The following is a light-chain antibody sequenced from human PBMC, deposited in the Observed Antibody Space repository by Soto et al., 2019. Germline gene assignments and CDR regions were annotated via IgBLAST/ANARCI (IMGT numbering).Light chain of an antibody. CDR2: DAA. J-gene: IGKJ5*01. CDR3: QQFNSYPLT. V-gene: IGKV1-13*02. Sequence: AIQLTQSPSSLSASVGDRVTITCRASQGIASNLAWYQQKPGRAPKLLIYDAASLESGVPSRFRGSGFGTDFTLTINSLQPEDFATYYCQQFNSYPLTFGQGTRWRL. CDR1: QGIASN.